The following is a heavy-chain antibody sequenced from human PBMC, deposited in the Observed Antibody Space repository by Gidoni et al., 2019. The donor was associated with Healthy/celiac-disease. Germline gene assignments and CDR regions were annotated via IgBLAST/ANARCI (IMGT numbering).Heavy chain of an antibody. V-gene: IGHV1-2*04. J-gene: IGHJ6*02. CDR2: INPNSGGT. D-gene: IGHD5-18*01. CDR1: GYTFTGYY. CDR3: AREFALLGSGYSYGRQYYYYGMDV. Sequence: QVQLVQSGAEVKKPGASVKVSCKASGYTFTGYYMHWVRQAPGQGLEWMGWINPNSGGTNYAQKFQGWVTMTRDTSISTAYMELSRLRSDDTAVYYCAREFALLGSGYSYGRQYYYYGMDVWGQGTTVTVSS.